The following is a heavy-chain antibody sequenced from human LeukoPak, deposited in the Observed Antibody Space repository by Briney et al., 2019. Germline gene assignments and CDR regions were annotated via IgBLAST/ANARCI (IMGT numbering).Heavy chain of an antibody. J-gene: IGHJ6*04. CDR3: ASTVAAAMSDYYYGMDV. Sequence: SETLSLTCTVSGGSISSDYWSWIRQPPGEGLEWSGYIYYSGSTNYNPSLKSRVTISVDTSKNQFSLKLSSVTAADTAVYYCASTVAAAMSDYYYGMDVWGKGTTVTVSS. CDR1: GGSISSDY. D-gene: IGHD2-2*01. V-gene: IGHV4-59*01. CDR2: IYYSGST.